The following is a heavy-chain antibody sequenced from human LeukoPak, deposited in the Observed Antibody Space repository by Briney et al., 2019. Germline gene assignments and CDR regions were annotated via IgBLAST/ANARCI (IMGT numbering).Heavy chain of an antibody. V-gene: IGHV3-23*01. CDR2: ISGNAGST. CDR1: GFTFSSFA. D-gene: IGHD3-3*01. J-gene: IGHJ4*02. CDR3: AKGSGYDFWSGYSAHDY. Sequence: GGSLRLSCAASGFTFSSFAMSWVRQAPGKGLEWVSTISGNAGSTYFADSAKGRFTISRDNSKNTLYLQMNSLRAADTAVYYCAKGSGYDFWSGYSAHDYWGQGTLVTVSS.